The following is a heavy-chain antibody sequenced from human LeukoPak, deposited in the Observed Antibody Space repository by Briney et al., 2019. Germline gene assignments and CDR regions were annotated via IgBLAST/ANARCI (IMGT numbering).Heavy chain of an antibody. D-gene: IGHD4-17*01. J-gene: IGHJ5*02. CDR3: ARMDYGDYGGGNWFDP. CDR2: IKQDGSEK. CDR1: GFTFSNYW. Sequence: GGSLRLSCAASGFTFSNYWMSWVRQAPGKGLEWVANIKQDGSEKYYVDSVKGRFTISRDNAKNSLYLQMNSLRAEDTAVYYCARMDYGDYGGGNWFDPWGQGTLVTVSS. V-gene: IGHV3-7*01.